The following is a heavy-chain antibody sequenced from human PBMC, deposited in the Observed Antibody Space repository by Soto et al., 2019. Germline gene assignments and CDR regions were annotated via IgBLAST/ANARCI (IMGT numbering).Heavy chain of an antibody. CDR3: ARGGATGIFGVVMAGFDY. D-gene: IGHD3-3*01. J-gene: IGHJ4*02. V-gene: IGHV3-33*01. CDR2: IWYDGSNK. Sequence: QVQLVESGGGVVQPGRSLRLSCAASGFTFSSYGMHWVRQAPGKGLEWVAVIWYDGSNKYYADSVKGRFTISRDNSKNTLYLQMNSLRAEDTAVYYCARGGATGIFGVVMAGFDYWGQGTLVTVSS. CDR1: GFTFSSYG.